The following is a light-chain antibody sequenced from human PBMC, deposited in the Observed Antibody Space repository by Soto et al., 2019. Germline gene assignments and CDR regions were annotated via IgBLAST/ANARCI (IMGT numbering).Light chain of an antibody. J-gene: IGLJ1*01. CDR2: LDGSSNY. CDR3: ETRDSYSHV. Sequence: QTVPTQSSSASSCRGSSVKLPCTPSSGHSDYIIAWHQQQPGNDPRYLMNLDGSSNYNNKSGLHHRFSSSSSGAEPYLHLSNLQSEDVAVYYCETRDSYSHVFATWTKVNVL. CDR1: SGHSDYI. V-gene: IGLV4-60*03.